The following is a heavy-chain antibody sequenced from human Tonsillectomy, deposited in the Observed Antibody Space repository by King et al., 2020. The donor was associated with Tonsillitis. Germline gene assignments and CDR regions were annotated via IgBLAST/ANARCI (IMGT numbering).Heavy chain of an antibody. CDR1: GFTFSSYS. CDR3: ARSDNSKDAFDI. CDR2: INSDGGST. J-gene: IGHJ3*02. Sequence: VQLVESGGGLVQPGGSLRLSCAASGFTFSSYSMHWVRQAPGKGLVWVSRINSDGGSTSYADSVKGRFTISRDNSKNTLYLQMNSLRAEDTAVYYCARSDNSKDAFDIWGQGTMVTVSS. D-gene: IGHD4-11*01. V-gene: IGHV3-74*01.